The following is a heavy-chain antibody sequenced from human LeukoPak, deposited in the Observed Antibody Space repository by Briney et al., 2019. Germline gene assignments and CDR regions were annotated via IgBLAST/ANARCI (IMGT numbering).Heavy chain of an antibody. CDR1: GFTFSSNS. V-gene: IGHV3-21*01. Sequence: KPGGSLRLSCAASGFTFSSNSMNWVRRAPGKGLEWVSSISSSSSYIYYADSVKGRFTISRDNAKNSLYLQMNSLRAEDTAVYYCARSSSNYLDYRGQGTLVTVSS. J-gene: IGHJ4*02. D-gene: IGHD1-26*01. CDR2: ISSSSSYI. CDR3: ARSSSNYLDY.